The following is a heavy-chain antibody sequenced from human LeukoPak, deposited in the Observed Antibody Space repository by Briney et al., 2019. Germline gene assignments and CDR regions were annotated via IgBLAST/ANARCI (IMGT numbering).Heavy chain of an antibody. CDR1: GGSISSYY. CDR3: ARDGRSGIAAAGYNWFDP. J-gene: IGHJ5*02. CDR2: IYTSGST. Sequence: SETLSLTCTVSGGSISSYYWSWIRQVAGKGLEWIGRIYTSGSTNYNPSLKSRVTMSVDTSKNQFSLKLTSVTAADTAVYYCARDGRSGIAAAGYNWFDPWGQGTLVTVSS. V-gene: IGHV4-4*07. D-gene: IGHD6-13*01.